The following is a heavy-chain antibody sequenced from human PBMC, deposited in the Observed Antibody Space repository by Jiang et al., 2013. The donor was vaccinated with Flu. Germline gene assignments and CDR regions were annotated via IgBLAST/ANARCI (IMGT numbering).Heavy chain of an antibody. CDR2: IYNSGST. D-gene: IGHD3-16*02. CDR1: GGSISSGYYY. Sequence: PGLVKPSQTLSLTCTVSGGSISSGYYYWSWIRQPPGKGLEWIGRIYNSGSTSNSPSLKTRVTVSMNASKNHFSLKLSSVTAADTAVYYCARGVDDSIWGSYPVYFDYWGQGILVTVSS. CDR3: ARGVDDSIWGSYPVYFDY. V-gene: IGHV4-61*02. J-gene: IGHJ4*02.